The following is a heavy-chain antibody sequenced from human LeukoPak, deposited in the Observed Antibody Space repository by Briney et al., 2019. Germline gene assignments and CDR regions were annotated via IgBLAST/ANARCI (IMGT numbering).Heavy chain of an antibody. J-gene: IGHJ4*02. CDR1: GYRFTDYS. D-gene: IGHD3-10*01. V-gene: IGHV1-2*02. CDR2: INPNSGGP. Sequence: ASGKVSCKGSGYRFTDYSIYWVRQAPGHGLECLGWINPNSGGPDYAQKFQGRVTMTRDTSLNTAYMELSDLRSDDTAVYYCATSPRFRSGKWGQGTLVTVSS. CDR3: ATSPRFRSGK.